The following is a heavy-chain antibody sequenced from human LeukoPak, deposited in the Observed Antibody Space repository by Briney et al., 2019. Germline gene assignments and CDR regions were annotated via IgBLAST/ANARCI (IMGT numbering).Heavy chain of an antibody. J-gene: IGHJ4*02. CDR1: GFTFTSYA. CDR2: ISSSGSTI. D-gene: IGHD4-17*01. Sequence: GGSLRLSCAASGFTFTSYAMSWVRQAPGKGLEWVSYISSSGSTIYYADSVKGRFTISRDNAKNSLYLQMNSLRAEDTAVYYCARRLRRNYFDYWGQGTLVTVSS. V-gene: IGHV3-48*03. CDR3: ARRLRRNYFDY.